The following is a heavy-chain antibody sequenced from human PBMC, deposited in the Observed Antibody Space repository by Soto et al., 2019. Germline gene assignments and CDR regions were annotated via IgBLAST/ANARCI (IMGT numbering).Heavy chain of an antibody. CDR1: GFSFSTSEVG. V-gene: IGHV2-5*02. D-gene: IGHD6-19*01. J-gene: IGHJ4*02. Sequence: QITLKESGPTLVKPTQTRTLTCTFSGFSFSTSEVGVGWIRQPPGKALECLALIYWDDDMRYSPSLKNRLPITKDTSKNQVVLTMTNMDPVHTATQYGAPRRKYSSDWGTFAYWGQGTLVTVSS. CDR2: IYWDDDM. CDR3: APRRKYSSDWGTFAY.